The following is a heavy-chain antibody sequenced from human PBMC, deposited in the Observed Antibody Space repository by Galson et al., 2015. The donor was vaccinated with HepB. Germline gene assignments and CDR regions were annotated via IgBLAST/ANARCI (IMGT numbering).Heavy chain of an antibody. V-gene: IGHV3-7*01. Sequence: SLRLSCAASGFTLSGYNVNWVRQAPGKGLEWVANIKQDGSEKYYVDSVKGRFTISRDNAKNSLYLQMNSLRAEDTAVYYCASYYYDSSGYPPPPSPRGDYFDYWGQGTLVTVSS. CDR1: GFTLSGYN. CDR3: ASYYYDSSGYPPPPSPRGDYFDY. CDR2: IKQDGSEK. D-gene: IGHD3-22*01. J-gene: IGHJ4*02.